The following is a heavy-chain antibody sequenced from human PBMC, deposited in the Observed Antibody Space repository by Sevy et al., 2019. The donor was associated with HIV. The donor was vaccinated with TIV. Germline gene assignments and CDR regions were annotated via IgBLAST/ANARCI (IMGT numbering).Heavy chain of an antibody. J-gene: IGHJ4*02. D-gene: IGHD2-15*01. V-gene: IGHV3-30*18. Sequence: GGSLRLSCAASGFTFSDYGMNWFRQAPGRGLEWVAVISYDGSNKYYSDSVKGRFTISRDNSKDTLFLQMNSLRAEDTAVDYCAKVRCRFCSGGSSYYFDNWGQGTLVTVSS. CDR3: AKVRCRFCSGGSSYYFDN. CDR2: ISYDGSNK. CDR1: GFTFSDYG.